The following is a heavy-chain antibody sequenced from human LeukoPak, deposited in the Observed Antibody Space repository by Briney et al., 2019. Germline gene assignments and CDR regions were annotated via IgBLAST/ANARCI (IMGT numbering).Heavy chain of an antibody. D-gene: IGHD2-21*02. CDR2: ISYDGSNK. CDR3: ARSHCGGDCWEAFDI. V-gene: IGHV3-30-3*01. J-gene: IGHJ3*02. Sequence: GGSLRLSCAASGFTFSSYAMHWVRQAPGKGLEWVAVISYDGSNKYYADSVKGRFTISRDNSKNTLYLQMNSLRAEDTAVYYCARSHCGGDCWEAFDIWGQGTMVTVSS. CDR1: GFTFSSYA.